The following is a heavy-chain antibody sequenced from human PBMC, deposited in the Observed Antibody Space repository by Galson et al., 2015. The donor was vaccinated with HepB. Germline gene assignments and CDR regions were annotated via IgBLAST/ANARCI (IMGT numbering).Heavy chain of an antibody. D-gene: IGHD6-13*01. J-gene: IGHJ3*02. Sequence: SVKVSCKASGYTFTGYYMHWVRQAPGQGLEWMGRINPNSGGTNYAQKFQGRVTMTRDTSISRAYMELSRLRSDDTAVYYCAGELAAANAFDIWGQGTMVTVSS. CDR3: AGELAAANAFDI. V-gene: IGHV1-2*06. CDR1: GYTFTGYY. CDR2: INPNSGGT.